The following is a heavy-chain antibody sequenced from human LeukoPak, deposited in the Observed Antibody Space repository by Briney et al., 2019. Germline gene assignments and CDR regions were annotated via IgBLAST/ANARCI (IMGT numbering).Heavy chain of an antibody. CDR3: ARDPLRLYYFDY. Sequence: PSETLSLTCAVYGGSFSGYYWSWIRQPPGKGLEWIGEINHSGSTNYNPSLKSRVTISVDTSKNQFSLKLSSVTPEDTAVYYCARDPLRLYYFDYWGQGTLVTVSS. CDR2: INHSGST. CDR1: GGSFSGYY. J-gene: IGHJ4*02. V-gene: IGHV4-34*01.